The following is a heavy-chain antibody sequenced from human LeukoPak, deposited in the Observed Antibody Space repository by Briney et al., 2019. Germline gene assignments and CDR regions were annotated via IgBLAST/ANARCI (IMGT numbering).Heavy chain of an antibody. CDR3: ARGLGGSSPRKNWFDP. CDR2: IYYSGST. D-gene: IGHD3-16*01. V-gene: IGHV4-34*01. J-gene: IGHJ5*02. CDR1: GGSFSGYY. Sequence: SETLSLTCAVYGGSFSGYYWSWIRQPPGKGLEWIGSIYYSGSTYYNPSLKSRVTISVDTSKNQFSLKLSSVTAADTAVYYCARGLGGSSPRKNWFDPWGQGTLVTVSS.